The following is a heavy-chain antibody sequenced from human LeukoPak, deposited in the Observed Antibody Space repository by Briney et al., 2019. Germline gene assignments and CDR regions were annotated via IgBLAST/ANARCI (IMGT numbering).Heavy chain of an antibody. CDR3: AKDYRTFGLLDS. D-gene: IGHD3-10*01. V-gene: IGHV3-11*01. CDR1: GFTFSDYY. Sequence: SGGSLRLSCAASGFTFSDYYMSWIRRAPGEGLEWVSYISSSGSTIYYADSVKGRFTISRDNAKNSLYLQMNSLRAEDTGVYYCAKDYRTFGLLDSWGQGALVTVSS. CDR2: ISSSGSTI. J-gene: IGHJ4*02.